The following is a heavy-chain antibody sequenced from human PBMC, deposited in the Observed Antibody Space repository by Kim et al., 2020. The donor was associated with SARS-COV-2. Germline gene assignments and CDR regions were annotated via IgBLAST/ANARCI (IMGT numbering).Heavy chain of an antibody. D-gene: IGHD2-21*01. CDR2: TFGDGTT. Sequence: GGSLRLSCEASGFSFSAHYMTWVRQAPGKGLEWVSVTFGDGTTDYAASAKGRFTVSRDDLKNTVFLQMDGLSGDDTALYFCARGIAGDAFDVWGQGTMVTVSS. CDR3: ARGIAGDAFDV. V-gene: IGHV3-53*01. CDR1: GFSFSAHY. J-gene: IGHJ3*01.